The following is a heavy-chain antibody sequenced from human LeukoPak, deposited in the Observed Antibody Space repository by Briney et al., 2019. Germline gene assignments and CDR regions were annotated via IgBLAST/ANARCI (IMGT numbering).Heavy chain of an antibody. CDR1: GFTFSSYG. V-gene: IGHV3-30*18. J-gene: IGHJ6*04. Sequence: HPGKSLRLSCAASGFTFSSYGMHWVRQAPGKGLEWVAVISYDGSNKYYADSVKGRFTISRDNSKNTLYLQMNSLRAEDTAVYYCAKGYVAAGTRPRGLGYGMDVWGKGTTVTVSS. D-gene: IGHD6-13*01. CDR2: ISYDGSNK. CDR3: AKGYVAAGTRPRGLGYGMDV.